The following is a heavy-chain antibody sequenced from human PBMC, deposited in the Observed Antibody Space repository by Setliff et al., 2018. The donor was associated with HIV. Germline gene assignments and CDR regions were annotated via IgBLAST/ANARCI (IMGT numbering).Heavy chain of an antibody. CDR1: GGSISSGGYY. CDR3: AREGVGYNPFYYYGMDV. CDR2: IYYTEIT. J-gene: IGHJ6*02. D-gene: IGHD5-12*01. V-gene: IGHV4-31*03. Sequence: SETLSLTCTDSGGSISSGGYYWSWIRQHPGKGLEWIGHIYYTEITYYNPSLRSRLTISLDTSKNQFSLKLSSVTAADTAVYFCAREGVGYNPFYYYGMDVWGQGTTVTVSS.